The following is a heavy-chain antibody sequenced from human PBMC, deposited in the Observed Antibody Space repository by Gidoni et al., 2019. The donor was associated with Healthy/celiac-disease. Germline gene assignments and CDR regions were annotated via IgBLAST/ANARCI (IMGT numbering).Heavy chain of an antibody. Sequence: EVQLVESGGGLVQPGGSLRLSCAASGFTFSSYWMSWVRQAPGKGLEWVANIKQDGSEKYYVDSVKGRFTISRDNAKNSLYLQMNSLRAEDTAVYYCARVASSYCSSTSCYYGMDVWGQGTTVTVSS. CDR1: GFTFSSYW. CDR2: IKQDGSEK. J-gene: IGHJ6*02. CDR3: ARVASSYCSSTSCYYGMDV. D-gene: IGHD2-2*01. V-gene: IGHV3-7*01.